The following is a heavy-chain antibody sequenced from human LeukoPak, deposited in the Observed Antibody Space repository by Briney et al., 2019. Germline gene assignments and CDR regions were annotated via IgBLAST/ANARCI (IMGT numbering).Heavy chain of an antibody. V-gene: IGHV5-51*01. Sequence: GESLKISCKGSGYSFTSYWIGWVRQMPGKGLEWMGIIYPGDSDTRYSPSFQGQVTISADKSISTAYLQWSSLKASDTAMYYCARPHRLGSYTPYYFDYWGQGTLVTVSS. D-gene: IGHD1-26*01. J-gene: IGHJ4*02. CDR1: GYSFTSYW. CDR3: ARPHRLGSYTPYYFDY. CDR2: IYPGDSDT.